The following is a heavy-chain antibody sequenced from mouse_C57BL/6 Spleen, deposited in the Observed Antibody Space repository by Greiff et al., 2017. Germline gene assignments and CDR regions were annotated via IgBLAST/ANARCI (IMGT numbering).Heavy chain of an antibody. CDR2: INPSSGYT. CDR1: GYTFTSYW. Sequence: QVQLQQSGAELAKPGASVKLSCKASGYTFTSYWMHWVKQRPGQGLEWIGYINPSSGYTKYNQKFKDKATLTADKSSSTAYMLLSSVTYEDSAVDDCARSITTVVKWYFDVWGTGTTVTVAS. D-gene: IGHD1-1*01. V-gene: IGHV1-7*01. CDR3: ARSITTVVKWYFDV. J-gene: IGHJ1*03.